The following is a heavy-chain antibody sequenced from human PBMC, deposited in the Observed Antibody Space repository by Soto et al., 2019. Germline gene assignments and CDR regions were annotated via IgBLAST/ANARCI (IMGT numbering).Heavy chain of an antibody. CDR3: ARECLESGMGWD. D-gene: IGHD3-3*01. J-gene: IGHJ1*01. CDR1: GGSISSISYY. CDR2: IYYSGST. Sequence: QLQLQESGPGLVKPSETLSLTCTVSGGSISSISYYWGWIRQPPGKGLEWIGSIYYSGSTYYNPSLKSRFTIYVDTSKSQFSLKLISVTAADRAVYYCARECLESGMGWDWGQGTLVTVSS. V-gene: IGHV4-39*02.